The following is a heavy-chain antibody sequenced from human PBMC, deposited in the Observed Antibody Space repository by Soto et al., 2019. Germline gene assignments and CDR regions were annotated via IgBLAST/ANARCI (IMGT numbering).Heavy chain of an antibody. D-gene: IGHD3-16*01. Sequence: SVKVSCKASGGTFSSYAISWVRQAPGQGLEWMGGIIPIFGTANYAQKFQGRVTITADESTSTAYMELSSLRSEDTAVYYCAREGARLPRSYYYGMDVWGQGTTVTSP. CDR3: AREGARLPRSYYYGMDV. CDR1: GGTFSSYA. J-gene: IGHJ6*02. V-gene: IGHV1-69*13. CDR2: IIPIFGTA.